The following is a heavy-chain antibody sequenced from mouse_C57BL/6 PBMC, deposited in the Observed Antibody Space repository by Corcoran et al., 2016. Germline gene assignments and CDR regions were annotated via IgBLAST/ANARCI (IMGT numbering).Heavy chain of an antibody. Sequence: VQLQQSGAELARPGASVKISCKASGYTFTDYYMNWVKQSHGKSLEWIGDINPNNGGTSYNQKFKGKATLTVDKSSSTAYMELRSLTSEDSAVYYCARYYYESHSFPNVFPLAICWF. D-gene: IGHD1-1*01. CDR1: GYTFTDYY. V-gene: IGHV1-26*01. CDR3: ARYYYESHSFPNVFPLAICWF. CDR2: INPNNGGT. J-gene: IGHJ3*01.